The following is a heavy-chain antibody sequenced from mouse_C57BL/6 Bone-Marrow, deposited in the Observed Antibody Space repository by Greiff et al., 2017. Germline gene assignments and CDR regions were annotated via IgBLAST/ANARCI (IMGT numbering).Heavy chain of an antibody. CDR3: ARCMAYCDCFAY. D-gene: IGHD2-10*02. J-gene: IGHJ3*01. V-gene: IGHV1-39*01. Sequence: EVQLQQSGPELVKPGASVKISCKASGYSFTDYNMSWVKQSNGKSREWIGVINANYGTTSYNQKFKGKARLTVDQSSTTTYLQLNSLTSEDSAFYYCARCMAYCDCFAYWGQGTLVTVSA. CDR2: INANYGTT. CDR1: GYSFTDYN.